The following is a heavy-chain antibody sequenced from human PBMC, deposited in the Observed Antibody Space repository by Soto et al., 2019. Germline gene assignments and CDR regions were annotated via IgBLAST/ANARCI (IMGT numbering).Heavy chain of an antibody. V-gene: IGHV4-31*03. CDR3: ARDYNDFWSGYRSYYGMDV. CDR2: IYYSGST. CDR1: GGSISSGGYY. Sequence: SETLSLTCTVSGGSISSGGYYWSWIRQHPGKGLEWIGYIYYSGSTYYNPSLKSRVTISVDTSKNQFSLKLSSVTAADTAVYYCARDYNDFWSGYRSYYGMDVWGQGTTVTVSS. J-gene: IGHJ6*02. D-gene: IGHD3-3*01.